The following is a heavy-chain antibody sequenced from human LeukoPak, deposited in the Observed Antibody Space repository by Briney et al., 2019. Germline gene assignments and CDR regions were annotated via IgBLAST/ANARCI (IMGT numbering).Heavy chain of an antibody. J-gene: IGHJ5*02. Sequence: SETLSLTCAVYGGSFSGYYWSWIRQPPVKGLEWIGEINHSGSTNYNPSLKSRVTISVDTSKNQFSLKLSSVTAADTAVYYCARGILGYCSSTRCYKNLFDPWGQGTLVTVPS. CDR3: ARGILGYCSSTRCYKNLFDP. D-gene: IGHD2-2*02. CDR2: INHSGST. V-gene: IGHV4-34*01. CDR1: GGSFSGYY.